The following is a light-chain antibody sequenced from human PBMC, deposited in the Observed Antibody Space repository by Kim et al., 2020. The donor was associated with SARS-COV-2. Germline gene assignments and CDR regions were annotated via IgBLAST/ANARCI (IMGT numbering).Light chain of an antibody. V-gene: IGKV1-9*01. CDR2: AAS. CDR3: QQLNSYPRLT. Sequence: DIQLTQSPSFLSASVGDRVTITCRASQGISSYLAWYQQKPGKAPKLLIYAASTLQSGVPSRFSGSGSGTEFTLTINSLQPEDFATYYCQQLNSYPRLTFGGGTKLEI. J-gene: IGKJ4*01. CDR1: QGISSY.